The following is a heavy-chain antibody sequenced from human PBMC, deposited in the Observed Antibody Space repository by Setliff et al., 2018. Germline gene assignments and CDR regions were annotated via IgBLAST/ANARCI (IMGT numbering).Heavy chain of an antibody. V-gene: IGHV1-18*04. J-gene: IGHJ4*02. CDR3: ARIFLYGTSWYFDN. CDR1: GYSFTSYG. Sequence: GASVKVSCKASGYSFTSYGITWVRQAPGQGLEWMGWISPYNGDTRFQQKFQGRVTVTTDTPTSTGYLELRSLTSDDTAVYFCARIFLYGTSWYFDNWGQGTLVTVSS. D-gene: IGHD3-3*01. CDR2: ISPYNGDT.